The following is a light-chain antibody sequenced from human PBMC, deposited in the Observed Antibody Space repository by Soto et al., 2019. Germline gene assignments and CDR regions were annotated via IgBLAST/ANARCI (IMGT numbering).Light chain of an antibody. Sequence: IVLKLSASSVSLTTRERATLSCLASQSVGSTLNWYQQRPGQAPRLLIYDTSIRATGIPARFSGSGSGTEFTLTIASLQSEDFGVYYCQRVNLWPHSFCGGCKA. J-gene: IGKJ4*01. V-gene: IGKV3-15*01. CDR1: QSVGST. CDR3: QRVNLWPHS. CDR2: DTS.